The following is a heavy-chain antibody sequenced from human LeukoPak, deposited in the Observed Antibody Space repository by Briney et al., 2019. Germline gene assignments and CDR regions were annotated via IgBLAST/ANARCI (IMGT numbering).Heavy chain of an antibody. CDR3: ARQAVGTGTTDY. J-gene: IGHJ4*02. CDR2: VRDKGSNYAT. D-gene: IGHD1-7*01. Sequence: GGSLRLSCAASGSTFSNSPIHWVRQASGKGLEWVGRVRDKGSNYATGYAESVQGRFIVSRDDSKNTAYLQMNSLKTEDTAVYYCARQAVGTGTTDYWGQGTQVTVSS. CDR1: GSTFSNSP. V-gene: IGHV3-73*01.